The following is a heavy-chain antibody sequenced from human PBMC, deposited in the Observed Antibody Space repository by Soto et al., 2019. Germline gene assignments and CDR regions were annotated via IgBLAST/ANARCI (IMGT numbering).Heavy chain of an antibody. Sequence: AGGSLRLSCAASGFTFSSYDMHWVRQATGKGLEWVSAIGTAGDTYYPGSVKGRFTISRENAKNSLYLQMNSLRAGDTAVYYCARADLYYDILTGPFDYWGQGTLVTVSS. D-gene: IGHD3-9*01. CDR1: GFTFSSYD. CDR2: IGTAGDT. CDR3: ARADLYYDILTGPFDY. J-gene: IGHJ4*02. V-gene: IGHV3-13*01.